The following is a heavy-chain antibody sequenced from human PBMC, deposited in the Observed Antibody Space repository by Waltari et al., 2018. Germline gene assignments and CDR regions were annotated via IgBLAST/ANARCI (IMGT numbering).Heavy chain of an antibody. Sequence: QVQLVESGGGVVQPGRSLRLSCAASGFTFSRYGMHWVRQAPGKGLEWVAVISYDGSNKYYADSVKGRFTISRDNSKNTLYLQMNSLRAEDTAVYYCVKEGTCCSGWPLWVVDYWGQGTLVTVSS. D-gene: IGHD6-19*01. CDR1: GFTFSRYG. CDR3: VKEGTCCSGWPLWVVDY. CDR2: ISYDGSNK. J-gene: IGHJ4*02. V-gene: IGHV3-30*18.